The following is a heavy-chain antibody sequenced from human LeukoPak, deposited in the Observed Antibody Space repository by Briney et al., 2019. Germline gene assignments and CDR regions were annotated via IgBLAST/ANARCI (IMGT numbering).Heavy chain of an antibody. D-gene: IGHD1/OR15-1a*01. CDR3: AKDSPSRTATTEVPVDY. CDR2: ILYDGSKK. V-gene: IGHV3-30*18. J-gene: IGHJ4*02. CDR1: GFSFTTYG. Sequence: GGSLRLSCAASGFSFTTYGMHWVRQAPGKGLEWVAAILYDGSKKYYADSVKGRFTISRDNAKNSLYLQMNSLRAEDTAVYYCAKDSPSRTATTEVPVDYWGQGTLVTVSS.